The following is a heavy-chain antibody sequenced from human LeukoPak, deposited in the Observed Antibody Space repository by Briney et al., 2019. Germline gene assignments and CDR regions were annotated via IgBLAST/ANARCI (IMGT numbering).Heavy chain of an antibody. D-gene: IGHD3-16*01. V-gene: IGHV4-34*01. J-gene: IGHJ4*02. CDR2: INHSGST. CDR3: ARWGGYPGDYYFDY. Sequence: SETLSLTCAVYGGSFSGYYWSWIRQPPGKGLEWIGEINHSGSTNYNPSLKSRVTISVDTSKNQFSLKLSSVTAADTAVYYCARWGGYPGDYYFDYWGQGTLVTVSS. CDR1: GGSFSGYY.